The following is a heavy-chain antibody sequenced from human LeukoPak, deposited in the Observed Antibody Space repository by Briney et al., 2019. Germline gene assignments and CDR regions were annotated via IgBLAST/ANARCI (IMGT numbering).Heavy chain of an antibody. J-gene: IGHJ4*02. CDR3: ARAGGSGSYLDSIDY. Sequence: EASVKVSCKASGYTFTSYYMHWVRQAPGQGLEWMGIISPGGGSTSYAQKFQGRVTMTRDTSTSTVYMELSSLRSEDTAMYYCARAGGSGSYLDSIDYWGQGTLVTVSS. CDR1: GYTFTSYY. V-gene: IGHV1-46*01. D-gene: IGHD3-10*01. CDR2: ISPGGGST.